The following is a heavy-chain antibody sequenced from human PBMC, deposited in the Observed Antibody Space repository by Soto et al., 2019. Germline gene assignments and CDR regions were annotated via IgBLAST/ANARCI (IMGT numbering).Heavy chain of an antibody. Sequence: VQLVESGGGSVEPGGSLRLSCATAGFTFANAWMNWIRQAPGMGLEWVGRIKSKNDGETTDYAAAVKGRFTISRDDAERTVYLEMASLKSEDTAVYYCASPERWAPAARGYWGKGDLVTVSS. CDR1: GFTFANAW. D-gene: IGHD6-13*01. J-gene: IGHJ4*02. V-gene: IGHV3-15*07. CDR3: ASPERWAPAARGY. CDR2: IKSKNDGETT.